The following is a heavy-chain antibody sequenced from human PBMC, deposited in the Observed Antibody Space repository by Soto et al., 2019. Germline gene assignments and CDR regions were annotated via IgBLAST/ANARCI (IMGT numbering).Heavy chain of an antibody. D-gene: IGHD6-13*01. CDR1: GLSLSTNEVG. V-gene: IGHV2-5*01. CDR2: IYWSNNK. Sequence: SGPTLVNPAQTLTLTCTFSGLSLSTNEVGVGWVRQPPGKALEWLAFIYWSNNKRYSPSLKNRLTITKDTSRNQVVLTMTNMDPVDTGTYYCAHRSPTSSWYNFDHWGQGTLVTVSS. CDR3: AHRSPTSSWYNFDH. J-gene: IGHJ4*02.